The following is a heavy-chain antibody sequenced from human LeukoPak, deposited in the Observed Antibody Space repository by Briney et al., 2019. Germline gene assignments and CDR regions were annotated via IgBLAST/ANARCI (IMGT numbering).Heavy chain of an antibody. V-gene: IGHV4-39*07. J-gene: IGHJ4*02. Sequence: SSETLSLTCTVSGGSISSSSYYWGWIRQPPGKGLEWIGSIYYSGSTYYNPSLKSRVTISVDTSKNQFSLKLSSVTAADTAVYYCAVESGYDFSQKYWGQGTLVTVSP. D-gene: IGHD5-12*01. CDR1: GGSISSSSYY. CDR2: IYYSGST. CDR3: AVESGYDFSQKY.